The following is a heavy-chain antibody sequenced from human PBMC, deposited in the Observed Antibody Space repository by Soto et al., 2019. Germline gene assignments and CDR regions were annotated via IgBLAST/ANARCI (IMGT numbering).Heavy chain of an antibody. CDR3: AKGPSVGFLRPYYFDY. V-gene: IGHV3-23*01. CDR1: GFTFSSYA. J-gene: IGHJ4*02. Sequence: PGGSLRLSWAASGFTFSSYAMSWVRQAPGKGLEWVSSFSASGGNTYYADSVKGRFSISRDTSKNTLYLQMNSLRAEDTAVYFCAKGPSVGFLRPYYFDYWGQGTLVTVSS. D-gene: IGHD3-3*02. CDR2: FSASGGNT.